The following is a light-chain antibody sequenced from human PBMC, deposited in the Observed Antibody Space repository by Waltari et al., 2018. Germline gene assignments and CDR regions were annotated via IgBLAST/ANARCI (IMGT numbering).Light chain of an antibody. Sequence: DIQMTQSPSSLSASVGDRVTITCLASQSISSYLNWYQQKPGKAPKLLIYAASSLQSGVPSRFSGSGSGTDFTLTISSLQPEDFATYYCQQSYSTLFTFGGGTKVEIK. J-gene: IGKJ4*01. CDR1: QSISSY. CDR2: AAS. V-gene: IGKV1-39*01. CDR3: QQSYSTLFT.